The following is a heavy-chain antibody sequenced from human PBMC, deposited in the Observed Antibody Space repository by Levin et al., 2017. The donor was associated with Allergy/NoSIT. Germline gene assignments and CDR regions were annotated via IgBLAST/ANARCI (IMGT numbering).Heavy chain of an antibody. CDR2: ISYDGGRK. CDR1: GFTFRSYA. V-gene: IGHV3-30*18. J-gene: IGHJ6*02. CDR3: AKDTSVGVGSYFNGVDV. Sequence: PGGSLRLSCAASGFTFRSYAMHWVRQAPGKGLEWVALISYDGGRKYYADFVKGRFSISRDNSKNTLDLQMHTLTPEHTALYYCAKDTSVGVGSYFNGVDVWGQGTTVTVSS. D-gene: IGHD3-3*01.